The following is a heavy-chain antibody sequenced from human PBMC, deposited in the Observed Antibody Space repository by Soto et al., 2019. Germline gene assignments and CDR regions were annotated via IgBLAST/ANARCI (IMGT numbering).Heavy chain of an antibody. CDR2: IIPIFGTA. V-gene: IGHV1-69*13. Sequence: SVKVSCKASGGSFSSYAIIWGRQAPGQGLGWMGGIIPIFGTANYAQKFQGRVTITADESTSTAYMELSSLRSEDTAVYYCARDCSSTSCYNVDYYYGMDVWGQGTTVTVSS. J-gene: IGHJ6*02. CDR3: ARDCSSTSCYNVDYYYGMDV. D-gene: IGHD2-2*02. CDR1: GGSFSSYA.